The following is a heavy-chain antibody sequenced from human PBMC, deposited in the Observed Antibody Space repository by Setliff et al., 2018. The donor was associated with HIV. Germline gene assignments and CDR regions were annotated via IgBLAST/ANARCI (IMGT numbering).Heavy chain of an antibody. J-gene: IGHJ4*02. Sequence: PSETLSLTCAVYGGSFSGYHWNWIRQFPGKGLEWIGEINHTGNTQYNPSLKSRVTMSEETSKNHFSLKLKSVTAADTAIYFCARGKGGLVGPAEFDYWGPGTLVTVSS. CDR1: GGSFSGYH. CDR2: INHTGNT. D-gene: IGHD1-26*01. V-gene: IGHV4-34*01. CDR3: ARGKGGLVGPAEFDY.